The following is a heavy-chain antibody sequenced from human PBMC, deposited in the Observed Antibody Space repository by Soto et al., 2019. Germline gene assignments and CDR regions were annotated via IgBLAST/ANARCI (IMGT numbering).Heavy chain of an antibody. CDR3: VRDSGAKLSSS. CDR2: IVPIYRTA. CDR1: GGTFSSYR. J-gene: IGHJ4*02. V-gene: IGHV1-69*01. D-gene: IGHD6-13*01. Sequence: QVQLVQSGAEVKKPGSSVKVSCKASGGTFSSYRINWVPQAPGQGLEWVGGIVPIYRTADYAQKFQGRVTITADESARTSYMELRSLKSQDTAVYYCVRDSGAKLSSSWGQGTLVTVSS.